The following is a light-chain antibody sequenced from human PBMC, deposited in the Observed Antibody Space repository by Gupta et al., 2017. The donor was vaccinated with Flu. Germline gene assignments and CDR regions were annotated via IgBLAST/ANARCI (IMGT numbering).Light chain of an antibody. CDR1: QSVGTF. CDR3: QQRVDWPLT. CDR2: DAS. Sequence: DTVLTQSPATLPLSPGERATLSCRASQSVGTFLAWYQQRPGQAPRLLIYDASNRATGIPPRFSGSGSGTEFTLTISSLRPEDFAVYYCQQRVDWPLTFGGGTKVEIK. J-gene: IGKJ4*01. V-gene: IGKV3-11*01.